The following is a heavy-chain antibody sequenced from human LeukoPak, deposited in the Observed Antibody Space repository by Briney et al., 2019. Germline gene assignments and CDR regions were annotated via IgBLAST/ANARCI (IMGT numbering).Heavy chain of an antibody. CDR3: TSNITMVPEYY. V-gene: IGHV3-15*01. D-gene: IGHD3-10*01. J-gene: IGHJ4*02. CDR2: IKSKTDGGTT. Sequence: GGSLRLSCAVSGFTLSNAWMSWVRQAPGKGLEWVGRIKSKTDGGTTDYAAPVKGRFTISRDDSKNTLYLQMNSLKTEDTAVFYCTSNITMVPEYYWGQGTLVTVSS. CDR1: GFTLSNAW.